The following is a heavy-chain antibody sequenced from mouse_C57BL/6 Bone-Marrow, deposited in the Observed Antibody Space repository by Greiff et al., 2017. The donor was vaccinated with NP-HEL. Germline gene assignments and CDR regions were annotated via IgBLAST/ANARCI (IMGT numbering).Heavy chain of an antibody. V-gene: IGHV5-15*01. J-gene: IGHJ4*01. CDR2: ISNLAYSI. Sequence: EVQLQESGGGLVQPGGSLKLSCAASGFTFSDYGMAWVRQAPRKGPEWVAFISNLAYSIYYADTVTGRFTISRENAKNTLYLEMSSLRSEDTAMYYCARQRDGYVYYAMDYWGQGTSVTVSS. CDR1: GFTFSDYG. D-gene: IGHD2-2*01. CDR3: ARQRDGYVYYAMDY.